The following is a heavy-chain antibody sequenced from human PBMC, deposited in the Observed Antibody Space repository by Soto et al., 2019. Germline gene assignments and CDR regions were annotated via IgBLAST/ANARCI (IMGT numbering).Heavy chain of an antibody. Sequence: SVKVSCKASGGTFSSYAISWVRQAPGQGLEWMGGIIPIFGTANYAQKFQGRVTITADESTSTAYMELSSLRSEDTAVYYCARDRAGYCSGGSCYFFPGDYWGQGTLVTVSS. V-gene: IGHV1-69*13. D-gene: IGHD2-15*01. CDR2: IIPIFGTA. J-gene: IGHJ4*02. CDR3: ARDRAGYCSGGSCYFFPGDY. CDR1: GGTFSSYA.